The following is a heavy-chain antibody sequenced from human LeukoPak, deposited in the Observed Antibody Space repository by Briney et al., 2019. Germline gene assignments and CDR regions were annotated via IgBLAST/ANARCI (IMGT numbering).Heavy chain of an antibody. V-gene: IGHV3-7*01. Sequence: GGSLRLSCAASGFTFSSYWMSCVRQAPGKGLEWVANIKQDVSEKYYVDSVKGRFTISRDNAKNSLYLKMNSMRAEDTAVYYCARSGQWLVLDAFDIWGQGTMVTVSS. J-gene: IGHJ3*02. CDR2: IKQDVSEK. CDR3: ARSGQWLVLDAFDI. D-gene: IGHD6-19*01. CDR1: GFTFSSYW.